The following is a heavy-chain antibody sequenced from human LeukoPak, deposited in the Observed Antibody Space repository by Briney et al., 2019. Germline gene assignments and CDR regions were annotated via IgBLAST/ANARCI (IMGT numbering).Heavy chain of an antibody. J-gene: IGHJ4*02. D-gene: IGHD2-8*01. CDR1: GFIFSDHY. V-gene: IGHV3-72*01. CDR2: IRKKAHSYTT. CDR3: ARVSPIGVYYFDY. Sequence: GGSLRLSCAASGFIFSDHYMDWVRQAPGKGLEWVGHIRKKAHSYTTEYAASVKGRFTISRDDSKNSLCLQMNSLKTEDTAVYYCARVSPIGVYYFDYWGQGALVTVSS.